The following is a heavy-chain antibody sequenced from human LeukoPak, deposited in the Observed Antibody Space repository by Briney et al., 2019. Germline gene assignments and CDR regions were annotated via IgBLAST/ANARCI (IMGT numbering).Heavy chain of an antibody. Sequence: ASVKVSCKASGYTFNNYAINWVRQAPGQGLEWMGWISPNSGDTKSAQKFQGRVTITRDTSITTAYMELSGLRSDDTAMYYCARSYCSGGSCYLNWFDPWGQGTLVTVSS. D-gene: IGHD2-15*01. CDR3: ARSYCSGGSCYLNWFDP. V-gene: IGHV1-2*02. J-gene: IGHJ5*02. CDR1: GYTFNNYA. CDR2: ISPNSGDT.